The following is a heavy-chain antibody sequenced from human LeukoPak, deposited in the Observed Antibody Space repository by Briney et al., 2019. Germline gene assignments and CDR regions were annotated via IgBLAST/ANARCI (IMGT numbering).Heavy chain of an antibody. Sequence: GGSLRLSCAASALTFSAYGMHWVRQAPGKGLEWLSFIRYDGSDRYYADSVKGRFTISRDNSKYTLYLQMISLRVEDTAVYYCAKDAGGYYNWFDPWGQGTLVTVSS. CDR2: IRYDGSDR. D-gene: IGHD5-12*01. V-gene: IGHV3-30*02. CDR1: ALTFSAYG. J-gene: IGHJ5*02. CDR3: AKDAGGYYNWFDP.